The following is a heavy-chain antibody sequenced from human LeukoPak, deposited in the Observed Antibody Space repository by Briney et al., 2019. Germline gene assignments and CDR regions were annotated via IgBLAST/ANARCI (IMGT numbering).Heavy chain of an antibody. V-gene: IGHV4-59*12. CDR2: IYYSGST. CDR3: AREPGGTMVRGVIDY. CDR1: GGSISSYY. D-gene: IGHD3-10*01. J-gene: IGHJ4*02. Sequence: SETLSLTCTVSGGSISSYYWSWIRQPPGKGLEWIGYIYYSGSTNYNPSLKSRVTISVDTSKNQFSLKLSSVTAADTAVYYCAREPGGTMVRGVIDYWGQGTLVTVSS.